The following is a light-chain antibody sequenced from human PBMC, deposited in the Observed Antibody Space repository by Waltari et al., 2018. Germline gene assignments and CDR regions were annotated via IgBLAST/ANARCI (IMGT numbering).Light chain of an antibody. CDR3: SSYTSSSTPVV. V-gene: IGLV2-14*01. CDR2: EVS. CDR1: SSDDGGYNY. J-gene: IGLJ2*01. Sequence: QSALTQPAPVSGSPGQSLTISGTGTSSDDGGYNYVSWYQQHPGKAPKLMIYEVSNRPSGVSNRFSGSKSGNTASLTISGLQAEDEADYYCSSYTSSSTPVVFGGGTKLTVL.